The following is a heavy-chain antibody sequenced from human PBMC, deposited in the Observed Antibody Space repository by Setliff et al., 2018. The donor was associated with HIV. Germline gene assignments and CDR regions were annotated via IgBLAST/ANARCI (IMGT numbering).Heavy chain of an antibody. J-gene: IGHJ5*02. D-gene: IGHD2-2*01. CDR3: ARHGGGYCGSTGCYMFDP. V-gene: IGHV5-51*01. Sequence: RGESLKISCKTSGYTFTTYWIGWVRQMPGKGLEWVGIIYPGDSNTIYSPSFQGQVTISADKSISTTYLQWNSLKASDTAIYYCARHGGGYCGSTGCYMFDPWGQGTLVTVSS. CDR2: IYPGDSNT. CDR1: GYTFTTYW.